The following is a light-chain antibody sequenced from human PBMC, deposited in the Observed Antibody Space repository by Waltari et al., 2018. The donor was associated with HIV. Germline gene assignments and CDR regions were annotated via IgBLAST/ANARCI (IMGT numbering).Light chain of an antibody. CDR2: GDY. J-gene: IGLJ1*01. V-gene: IGLV1-40*01. CDR1: SSNIGTNYD. Sequence: QSVLTQPPSVSGAPGQRVTIAYSGSSSNIGTNYDVQWYQQLPGTAPKLLIYGDYNRPSGVPDRFTGSKSGTSASLAITGLQPEDEADYYCQSYDTSLGGFYVFGTGTKVTVL. CDR3: QSYDTSLGGFYV.